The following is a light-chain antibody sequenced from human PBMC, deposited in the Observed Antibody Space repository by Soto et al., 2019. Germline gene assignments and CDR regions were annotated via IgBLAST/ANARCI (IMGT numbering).Light chain of an antibody. V-gene: IGKV3D-15*01. Sequence: VMTQSPANLSVSPGEGVTLFCRASQNVATNLAWYQLKPGQAPRLLIHASSTRAAGIPCTFSGSGSGTQFSLTISSVQSEDSAVYYCQQYYLWGLSFGGGTKVEI. J-gene: IGKJ4*01. CDR3: QQYYLWGLS. CDR1: QNVATN. CDR2: ASS.